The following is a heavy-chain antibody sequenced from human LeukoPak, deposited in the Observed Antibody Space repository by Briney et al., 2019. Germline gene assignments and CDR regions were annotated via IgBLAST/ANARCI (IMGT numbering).Heavy chain of an antibody. CDR2: INHSGST. Sequence: PSETLSLTCAVYGGSFSGYYWSWIRQPPGKGLEWIGEINHSGSTNYNPSLKSRVTISVDTSKNQFSLKLSSVTAADTAVYYCARLLWYSSSPGHFQHWGQGTLVTVSS. CDR3: ARLLWYSSSPGHFQH. CDR1: GGSFSGYY. V-gene: IGHV4-34*01. J-gene: IGHJ1*01. D-gene: IGHD6-6*01.